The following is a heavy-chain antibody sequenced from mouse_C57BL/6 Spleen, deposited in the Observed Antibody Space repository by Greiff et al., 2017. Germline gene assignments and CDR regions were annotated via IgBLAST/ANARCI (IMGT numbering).Heavy chain of an antibody. V-gene: IGHV1-7*01. CDR3: ARPGWLPPFDY. CDR2: LNPSSGYT. J-gene: IGHJ2*01. CDR1: GYTFTSYW. Sequence: LVESGAELAKPGASVKLSCKASGYTFTSYWMHWVKQRPGPGLEWIGYLNPSSGYTKYNQKLADQATLTADKSSSTAYMQLSSLTYEDSAVYYCARPGWLPPFDYWGQGTTLTVSS. D-gene: IGHD2-3*01.